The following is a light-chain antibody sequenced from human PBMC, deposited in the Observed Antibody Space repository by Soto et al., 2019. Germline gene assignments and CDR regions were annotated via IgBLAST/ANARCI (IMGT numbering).Light chain of an antibody. CDR2: GAS. V-gene: IGKV3-20*01. CDR1: QSINNNN. Sequence: EIVLTQSPGTLSLSPGERATLSCRASQSINNNNVAWYQQKPGQAPRLLIYGASSRATGIPDRFGGSGSGTDFTLTIIRLRALCFAAYHCLQYGSLSLYSFGQGTNLEIK. CDR3: LQYGSLSLYS. J-gene: IGKJ2*01.